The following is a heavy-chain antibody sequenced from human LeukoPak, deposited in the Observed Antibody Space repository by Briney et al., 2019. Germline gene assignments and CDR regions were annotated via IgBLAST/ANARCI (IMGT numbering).Heavy chain of an antibody. CDR3: ARGRGYDRTGYVFYFDF. CDR2: MNPNSRNT. Sequence: ASVKVSCKASGYSFTSYDINWVRQAPGQGFEWVGWMNPNSRNTGHAQELQRRVTMTRDTSMSTAYMELSSLRYEDTAVYYCARGRGYDRTGYVFYFDFWGQGTLVTVSS. V-gene: IGHV1-8*01. J-gene: IGHJ4*02. D-gene: IGHD3-22*01. CDR1: GYSFTSYD.